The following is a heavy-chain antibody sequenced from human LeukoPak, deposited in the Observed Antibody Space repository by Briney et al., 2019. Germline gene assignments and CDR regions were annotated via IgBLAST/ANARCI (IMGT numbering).Heavy chain of an antibody. CDR3: AKVGDTAMVFDY. D-gene: IGHD5-18*01. Sequence: QPGGSLRLSCAASGFTLSSYAIRWVRQAPAKGLEWVSAISGSGGSTYYAASVKGRFTISRDNSKNTLYLQMNSLRAEDTAVYYCAKVGDTAMVFDYWGQGTLVTVSS. J-gene: IGHJ4*02. V-gene: IGHV3-23*01. CDR2: ISGSGGST. CDR1: GFTLSSYA.